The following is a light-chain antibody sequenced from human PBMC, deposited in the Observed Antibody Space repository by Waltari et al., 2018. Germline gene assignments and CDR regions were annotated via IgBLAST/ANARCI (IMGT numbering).Light chain of an antibody. Sequence: EIAMTQSPATLSVSPGERATLSCRASQSVTGNSAWYQHKPGQAPRPLIFGASTSATDIPARFSGSGSGTEFTLTISSLQSEDFAVYYCLQYNDWPPWTFGQGTKVEIK. V-gene: IGKV3-15*01. CDR2: GAS. CDR1: QSVTGN. J-gene: IGKJ1*01. CDR3: LQYNDWPPWT.